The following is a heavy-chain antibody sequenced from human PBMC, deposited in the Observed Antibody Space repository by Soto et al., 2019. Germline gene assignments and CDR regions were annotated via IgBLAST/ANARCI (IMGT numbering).Heavy chain of an antibody. D-gene: IGHD3-9*01. V-gene: IGHV3-7*05. J-gene: IGHJ4*02. Sequence: EVELVESGGGLVQPGGSLRLSCAATGFMFSSYWMTWVRQAPGKGLEWVANINQNGSERYYVDSVEGRFTISRDNAKNSVFLQMENLRVEDTAMYYCATDILDFWGRGPLITVSS. CDR3: ATDILDF. CDR1: GFMFSSYW. CDR2: INQNGSER.